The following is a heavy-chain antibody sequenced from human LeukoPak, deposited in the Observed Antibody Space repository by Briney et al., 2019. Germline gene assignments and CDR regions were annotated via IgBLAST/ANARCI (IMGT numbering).Heavy chain of an antibody. D-gene: IGHD3-16*01. J-gene: IGHJ4*02. CDR3: AKERGISYTYEFDY. CDR1: GFTFANYA. Sequence: GGSLRLSCAASGFTFANYAMTWVRQAPGKGLDWVSLISGSGSNTYYTDSVQGRFTISRENSRNTLYLQGSSLRAEDKAIYYCAKERGISYTYEFDYWGQGALVTVSS. V-gene: IGHV3-23*01. CDR2: ISGSGSNT.